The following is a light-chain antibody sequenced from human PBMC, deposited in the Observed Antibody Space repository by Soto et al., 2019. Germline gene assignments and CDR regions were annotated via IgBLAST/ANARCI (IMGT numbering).Light chain of an antibody. CDR3: QSYDSSTVV. CDR2: EDN. V-gene: IGLV6-57*04. J-gene: IGLJ2*01. Sequence: NFMLTQPHSVSESPVKTVTISCTRSSGSIASNYVQWYQQRPGSAPTTVIYEDNQRPSGVPDRFSGSTDGSSNSASLTISGLQTEDEADYYCQSYDSSTVVFGGGTQLTVL. CDR1: SGSIASNY.